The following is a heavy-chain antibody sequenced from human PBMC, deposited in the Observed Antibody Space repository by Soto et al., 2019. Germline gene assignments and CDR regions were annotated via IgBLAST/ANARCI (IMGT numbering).Heavy chain of an antibody. J-gene: IGHJ6*02. CDR1: GFTFSNAW. D-gene: IGHD3-3*01. Sequence: GGSLRLSCAASGFTFSNAWMNWVRQAPGKGLEWVGRIKSKTDGGTTDYAAPVKGRFTISRDDSKNTLYLQMNSLKTEDTAVYYCTTATDFWSGYYTPYYYYGMDVWGQGTTVTVSS. V-gene: IGHV3-15*07. CDR2: IKSKTDGGTT. CDR3: TTATDFWSGYYTPYYYYGMDV.